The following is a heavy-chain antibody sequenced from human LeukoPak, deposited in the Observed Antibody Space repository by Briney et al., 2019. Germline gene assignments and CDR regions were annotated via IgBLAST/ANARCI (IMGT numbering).Heavy chain of an antibody. D-gene: IGHD7-27*01. Sequence: PSETLSLTCTVSGGSISSSSYYWSWIRQPPGKGLEWIGYIYYSGSTNYNPSLKSRVTISVGTSKNQFSLKLSSVTAADTAVYYCARHRRLTGFDYFDYWGQGTLVTVSS. J-gene: IGHJ4*02. CDR3: ARHRRLTGFDYFDY. V-gene: IGHV4-61*05. CDR2: IYYSGST. CDR1: GGSISSSSYY.